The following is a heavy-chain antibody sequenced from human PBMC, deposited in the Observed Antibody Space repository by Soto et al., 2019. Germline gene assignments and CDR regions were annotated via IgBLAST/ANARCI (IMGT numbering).Heavy chain of an antibody. Sequence: EVQLLESGGGLAQPGGSLRLSCAASAFTFSSYAMSWVRQAPGKGLEWVSAVSGSGDSTYYADSVKGRFTISRDNSKKPLYLPMNSLRAEATAVYYCAKGRASDCPGCTQDYWGQGTLVTVSS. J-gene: IGHJ4*02. CDR1: AFTFSSYA. CDR3: AKGRASDCPGCTQDY. D-gene: IGHD2-21*02. V-gene: IGHV3-23*01. CDR2: VSGSGDST.